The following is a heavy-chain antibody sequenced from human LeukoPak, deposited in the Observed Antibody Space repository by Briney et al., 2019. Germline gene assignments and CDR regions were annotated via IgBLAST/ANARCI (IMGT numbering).Heavy chain of an antibody. Sequence: PSETLSLTCTVSGVSISSSNSYWGWIRQPPGKGLEWVSVIYSGGSTYYAGSVQGRFTVSRDNSKNTLYLQMNILRAEDTAVYYCAREQWLDYWGQGTLVTVSS. D-gene: IGHD6-19*01. CDR2: IYSGGST. V-gene: IGHV3-66*01. J-gene: IGHJ4*02. CDR3: AREQWLDY. CDR1: GVSISSSNSY.